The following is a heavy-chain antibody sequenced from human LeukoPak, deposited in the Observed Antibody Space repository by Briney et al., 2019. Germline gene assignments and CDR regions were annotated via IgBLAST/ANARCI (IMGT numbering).Heavy chain of an antibody. CDR2: ISASSSNP. D-gene: IGHD2-15*01. Sequence: GGSLRLSCAASGFTFSDYYMSWIRQAPGKGLEWVSYISASSSNPKYADSVKGRFTISRDNSKNTLYLQMNSLRAEDTAVYYCAKIYCSGGSCYPRDVDYWGQGTLVTVSS. CDR1: GFTFSDYY. V-gene: IGHV3-11*03. J-gene: IGHJ4*02. CDR3: AKIYCSGGSCYPRDVDY.